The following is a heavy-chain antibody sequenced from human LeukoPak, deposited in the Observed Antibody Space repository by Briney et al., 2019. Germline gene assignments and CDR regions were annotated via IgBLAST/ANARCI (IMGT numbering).Heavy chain of an antibody. CDR3: ARAQWISGVVINGPKDY. J-gene: IGHJ4*02. D-gene: IGHD3-3*01. CDR1: GFTFSTHW. Sequence: GGSLRLSCAASGFTFSTHWMSWVRQSPGKGLEWAANVKHDGSEKYYVDSVKGRFTISRDNAKNSLFLQMNTLRDEDTAVYYCARAQWISGVVINGPKDYWGQGTLVTVSS. V-gene: IGHV3-7*01. CDR2: VKHDGSEK.